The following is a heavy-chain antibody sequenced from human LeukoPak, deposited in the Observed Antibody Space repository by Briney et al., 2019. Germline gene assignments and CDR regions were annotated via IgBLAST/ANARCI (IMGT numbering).Heavy chain of an antibody. CDR3: ARQPPQYYGMDV. D-gene: IGHD1-14*01. J-gene: IGHJ6*02. Sequence: PSETLSLTCTVSGGSFSNYYWSWIRQPAGRGPEWIGRIYTSGSTNYNPSVKSRVTMSVDTSNNQFSLKLTSVTAADTAVYYCARQPPQYYGMDVWGQGTTVTVSS. CDR2: IYTSGST. CDR1: GGSFSNYY. V-gene: IGHV4-4*07.